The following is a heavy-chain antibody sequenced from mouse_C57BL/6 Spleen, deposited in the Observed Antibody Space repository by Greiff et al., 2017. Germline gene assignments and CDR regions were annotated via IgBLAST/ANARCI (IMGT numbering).Heavy chain of an antibody. D-gene: IGHD1-1*01. CDR3: TTATVVPYFDY. CDR1: GFNIKDDY. Sequence: EVQGVESGAELVRPGASVKLSCTASGFNIKDDYMNWVKQRPEQGLEWIGWIDPENGDTEYASKFQGKATITADSSTNTSYLQLSILTSEDTAVDYCTTATVVPYFDYWGQGTTLTVSS. V-gene: IGHV14-4*01. CDR2: IDPENGDT. J-gene: IGHJ2*01.